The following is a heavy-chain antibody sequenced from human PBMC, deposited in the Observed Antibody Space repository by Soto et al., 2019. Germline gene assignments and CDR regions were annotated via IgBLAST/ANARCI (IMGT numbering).Heavy chain of an antibody. D-gene: IGHD2-21*02. Sequence: PXGSLRLSCAASGVTFGNYAMNWVRQAPGKGLDWISSISDPGTSTYYANSVKGRFSMSRDNSKNTLFLQMNRLRADDTAVYFCAKSLVTPSDAFDPWGRGTLVTVSS. V-gene: IGHV3-23*01. CDR1: GVTFGNYA. CDR2: ISDPGTST. J-gene: IGHJ3*01. CDR3: AKSLVTPSDAFDP.